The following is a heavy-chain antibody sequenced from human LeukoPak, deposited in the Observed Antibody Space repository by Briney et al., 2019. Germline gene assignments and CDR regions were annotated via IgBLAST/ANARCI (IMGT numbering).Heavy chain of an antibody. CDR3: ARRDYRAWIDP. Sequence: PSETLSLTCSVSGGSISASSHYWAWVRQPPGKGLEWIGSVYYTGSNRYNTSLKSRVTISVDMSKNDLFLTLNSVTAADTAFYYCARRDYRAWIDPWGQGILVTVSP. J-gene: IGHJ5*02. V-gene: IGHV4-39*01. CDR1: GGSISASSHY. CDR2: VYYTGSN. D-gene: IGHD2-21*01.